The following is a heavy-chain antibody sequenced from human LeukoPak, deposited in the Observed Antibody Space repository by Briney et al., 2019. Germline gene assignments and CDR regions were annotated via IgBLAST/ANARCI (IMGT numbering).Heavy chain of an antibody. J-gene: IGHJ3*01. CDR3: ARGPRIAAAE. D-gene: IGHD6-13*01. Sequence: SETLSLTCTVSGGSISSHYWSWTRQPPGKGLEWIGYIYYSGSTNYNPSLKSRVTISVDTSKNQFSLKLSSVTAADTAVYYCARGPRIAAAEWGQGTMVTVSS. CDR1: GGSISSHY. V-gene: IGHV4-59*11. CDR2: IYYSGST.